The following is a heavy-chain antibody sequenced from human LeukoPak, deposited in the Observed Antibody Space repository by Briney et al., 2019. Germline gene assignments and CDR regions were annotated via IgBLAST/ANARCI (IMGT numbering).Heavy chain of an antibody. CDR2: TYYRSTWYN. CDR3: ARRLTQYDCFDP. J-gene: IGHJ5*02. D-gene: IGHD2-2*01. V-gene: IGHV6-1*01. CDR1: GDSFSSNSVT. Sequence: SQTLSLTCAISGDSFSSNSVTWNWIRQSPSRGLEWLGRTYYRSTWYNDYAVSVRGRITVNPNTSKNQFSLHLNSVTPEDTAVYYCARRLTQYDCFDPWGQGILVTVSS.